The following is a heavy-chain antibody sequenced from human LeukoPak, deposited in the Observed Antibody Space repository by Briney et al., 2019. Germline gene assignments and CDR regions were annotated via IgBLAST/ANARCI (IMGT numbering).Heavy chain of an antibody. Sequence: SETLSLTCSVSGGPVTEYYWSWIRQPPGKGLEWIGYTYHTGSTNYSPSLKSRVTMSVDPSRNQFSLKLVSVTAADTAFYYCARDRGSTGYYYLDFWGQGILVTVSS. D-gene: IGHD1-26*01. CDR2: TYHTGST. CDR3: ARDRGSTGYYYLDF. CDR1: GGPVTEYY. J-gene: IGHJ4*02. V-gene: IGHV4-59*02.